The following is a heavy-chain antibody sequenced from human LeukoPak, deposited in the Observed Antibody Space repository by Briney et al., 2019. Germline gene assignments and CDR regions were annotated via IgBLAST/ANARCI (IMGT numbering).Heavy chain of an antibody. CDR3: ARDEYCSSTSCYFFGLDY. J-gene: IGHJ4*02. CDR2: IYTSGST. V-gene: IGHV4-4*07. CDR1: GGSISRYY. Sequence: SETLSLTCTVSGGSISRYYWSWIRQPAGKGLEWIGRIYTSGSTNYNPSLKSRVTMSVDTSKNQFSLKLSSVTAADTAVYYCARDEYCSSTSCYFFGLDYWGQGTLVTVSS. D-gene: IGHD2-2*01.